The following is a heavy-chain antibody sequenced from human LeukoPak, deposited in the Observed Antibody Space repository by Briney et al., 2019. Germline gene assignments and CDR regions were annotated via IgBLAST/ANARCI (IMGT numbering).Heavy chain of an antibody. CDR2: IIPIFGTA. CDR1: GGTFSSYA. D-gene: IGHD5-12*01. J-gene: IGHJ4*02. V-gene: IGHV1-69*06. Sequence: SVKVSCKASGGTFSSYAISWVRQAPGQGLEWMGGIIPIFGTANYAQKFQGRVTMTEDTSTDTAYMELSSLRSEDTAVYYCATSAGYSGYDLGYWGQGTLVTVSS. CDR3: ATSAGYSGYDLGY.